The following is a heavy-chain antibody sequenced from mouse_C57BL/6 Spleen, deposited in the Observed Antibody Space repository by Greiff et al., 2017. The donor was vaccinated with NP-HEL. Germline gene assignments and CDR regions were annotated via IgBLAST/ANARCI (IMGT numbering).Heavy chain of an antibody. Sequence: QVQLKQSGPGLVAPSQSLSITCTVSGFSLTSYGVSWVRQPPGKGLEWLGVIWGDGSTNYHSALISRLSISKDNSKSQVVLKLNSLQTDDTATYYCAKDVIYYYGSSPFTDAMDYWGQGTSVTVSS. CDR2: IWGDGST. CDR1: GFSLTSYG. CDR3: AKDVIYYYGSSPFTDAMDY. V-gene: IGHV2-3*01. J-gene: IGHJ4*01. D-gene: IGHD1-1*01.